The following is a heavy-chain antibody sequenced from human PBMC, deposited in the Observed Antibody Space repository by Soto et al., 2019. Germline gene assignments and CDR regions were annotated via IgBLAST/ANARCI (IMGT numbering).Heavy chain of an antibody. V-gene: IGHV1-18*01. CDR1: GYTFTSYG. J-gene: IGHJ4*02. D-gene: IGHD6-19*01. CDR3: ARGGGWYYLPYYFDY. Sequence: QVQLVQSGAEVKKPGASVKVSCKASGYTFTSYGISWVRQAPGEGLEWMGWISAYNGNTNYAQKLQGRVTMTTDTPTSTAYMELRSLRSEDTSVYYCARGGGWYYLPYYFDYWGQGTLVTVSS. CDR2: ISAYNGNT.